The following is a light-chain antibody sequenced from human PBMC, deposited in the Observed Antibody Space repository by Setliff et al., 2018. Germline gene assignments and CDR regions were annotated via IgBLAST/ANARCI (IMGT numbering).Light chain of an antibody. CDR3: SSYTTISTLV. J-gene: IGLJ2*01. CDR1: SSDVGGYNY. CDR2: DVV. V-gene: IGLV2-14*03. Sequence: QSVLTQPASVSGSPGQPITISCTGTSSDVGGYNYVSWYQQHPGKAPKVIIYDVVVRPSGVSNRFSGSKSGNTASLTISGLQAEDEADYYCSSYTTISTLVFGGGT.